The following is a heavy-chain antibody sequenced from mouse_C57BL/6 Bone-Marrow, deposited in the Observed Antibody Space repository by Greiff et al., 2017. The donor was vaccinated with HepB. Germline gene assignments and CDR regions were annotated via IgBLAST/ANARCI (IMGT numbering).Heavy chain of an antibody. CDR1: GFTFSDAW. CDR2: IRNKANNHAT. CDR3: TRSVDYYGSSYLTVFDV. D-gene: IGHD1-1*01. J-gene: IGHJ1*03. V-gene: IGHV6-6*01. Sequence: DVKLQESGGGLVQPGGSMKLSCAASGFTFSDAWMDWVRQSPEKGLEWVAEIRNKANNHATYYAESVKGRFTISRDDSKSSVYLQMNSLRAEDTGIYYCTRSVDYYGSSYLTVFDVWGTGTTVTVSS.